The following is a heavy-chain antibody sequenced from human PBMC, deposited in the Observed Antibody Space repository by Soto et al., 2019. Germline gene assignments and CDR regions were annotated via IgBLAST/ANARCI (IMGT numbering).Heavy chain of an antibody. CDR2: IIPIFGTA. J-gene: IGHJ4*02. CDR1: GGTFSSYA. V-gene: IGHV1-69*01. CDR3: ARERRYCSGGSCPYYFDY. Sequence: QVQLVQSGAEVKKPGSSEKVSCKASGGTFSSYAISWVRQAPGQGLEWMGGIIPIFGTANYAQKFQGRVTITADESTSTAYMELSSLRSEDTAVYYCARERRYCSGGSCPYYFDYWGQGTLVTVSS. D-gene: IGHD2-15*01.